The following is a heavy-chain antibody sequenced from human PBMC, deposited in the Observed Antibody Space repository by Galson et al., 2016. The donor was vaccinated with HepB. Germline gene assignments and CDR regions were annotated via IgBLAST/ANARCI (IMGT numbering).Heavy chain of an antibody. CDR1: GYTFTNYA. Sequence: SVKVSCKASGYTFTNYAMHWVRQAPGQRLEWMGWINAGNGNTKYSQKFQGRVTITRDTSASTDYMELSSLRSEDTAVYYCARDRGGSHLSHYAFDIWGQGTMVTVSS. CDR3: ARDRGGSHLSHYAFDI. CDR2: INAGNGNT. J-gene: IGHJ3*02. V-gene: IGHV1-3*01. D-gene: IGHD1-26*01.